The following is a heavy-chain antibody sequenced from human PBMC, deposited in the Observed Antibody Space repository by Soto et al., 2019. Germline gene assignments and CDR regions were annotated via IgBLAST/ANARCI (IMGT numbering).Heavy chain of an antibody. Sequence: ASVKVSCKTSGYTFTSYYIHWVRQAPGQGLEWMGVINPNGGTTTYAQKFQDRVIVTRDMSTTTVYMYLSGLRSDATAMYYCARDMGRHIVVVTATRPDYAMDVWGQGSMVTVSS. J-gene: IGHJ6*02. D-gene: IGHD2-21*02. CDR2: INPNGGTT. V-gene: IGHV1-46*01. CDR1: GYTFTSYY. CDR3: ARDMGRHIVVVTATRPDYAMDV.